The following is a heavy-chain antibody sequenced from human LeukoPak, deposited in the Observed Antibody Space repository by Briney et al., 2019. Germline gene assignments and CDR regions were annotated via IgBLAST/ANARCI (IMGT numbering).Heavy chain of an antibody. CDR1: GGSISSHL. CDR2: INHSGST. J-gene: IGHJ4*02. V-gene: IGHV4-34*01. CDR3: ARRDSGSYFAHDH. D-gene: IGHD1-26*01. Sequence: SETLSLTCTVSGGSISSHLWSWIRQPPGKGLEWIGEINHSGSTNYNPSLKSRVTISVDTSKNQFSLKLSSVTAADTAVYYCARRDSGSYFAHDHWGQGTLVTVSS.